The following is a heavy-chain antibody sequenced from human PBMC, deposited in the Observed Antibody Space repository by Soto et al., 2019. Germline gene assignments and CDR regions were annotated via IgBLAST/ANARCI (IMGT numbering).Heavy chain of an antibody. CDR3: AHSRNLITEDAQVGDFDY. Sequence: QITLKESGPTQVKPTQTLTLTCSFSGFSRNTDGEGVGWVRQPPGEALEWLALIYWDDDERYSPTLKTRLTITKDPSKSQVVLIMTNKDPVDTATYYCAHSRNLITEDAQVGDFDYWGQGTLVTVSS. CDR1: GFSRNTDGEG. J-gene: IGHJ4*02. D-gene: IGHD3-10*01. CDR2: IYWDDDE. V-gene: IGHV2-5*02.